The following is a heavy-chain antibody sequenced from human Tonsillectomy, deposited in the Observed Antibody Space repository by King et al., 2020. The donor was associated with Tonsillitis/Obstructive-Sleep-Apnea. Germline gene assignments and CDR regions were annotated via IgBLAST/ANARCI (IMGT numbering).Heavy chain of an antibody. CDR1: GYTFTNYG. J-gene: IGHJ4*02. CDR2: VSAYYGNT. V-gene: IGHV1-18*01. Sequence: QLVQSGAELKEPGASVKVSCKASGYTFTNYGITWVRQAPGQGLEWMGWVSAYYGNTNYAQKLQDRVTMTTDTSTSTAYMELRSLKSDDTAVYYCARGEGGDSYVFGTDYWGQGTLVTVSS. CDR3: ARGEGGDSYVFGTDY. D-gene: IGHD5-18*01.